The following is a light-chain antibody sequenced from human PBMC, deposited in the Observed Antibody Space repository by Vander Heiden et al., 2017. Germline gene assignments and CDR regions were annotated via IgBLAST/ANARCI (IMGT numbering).Light chain of an antibody. CDR1: QSISSH. V-gene: IGKV1-39*01. CDR2: AAS. J-gene: IGKJ1*01. CDR3: QQSYSTLWT. Sequence: DIQMTHSPSSLSASLGDRVTITCRASQSISSHLNWYQQKPGKAPKLLIYAASNLQSGVPSRFSGSGSGTDFTLTISSLQPEDFTTYYCQQSYSTLWTFGQGTKVEIK.